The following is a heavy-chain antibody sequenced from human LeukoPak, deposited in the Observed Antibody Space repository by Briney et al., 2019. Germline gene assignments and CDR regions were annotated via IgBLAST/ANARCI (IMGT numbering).Heavy chain of an antibody. CDR2: INHSGST. Sequence: SETLSLTCAVYGGSFSGYYWSWIRQPPGKGLEWMGEINHSGSTNYNPSLKSRVTISVDTSKNQFSLKLSSGTAADTAVYYCAGVRGKYYYGSGKLGFFDYWGQGTLVTVSS. CDR1: GGSFSGYY. J-gene: IGHJ4*02. CDR3: AGVRGKYYYGSGKLGFFDY. D-gene: IGHD3-10*01. V-gene: IGHV4-34*01.